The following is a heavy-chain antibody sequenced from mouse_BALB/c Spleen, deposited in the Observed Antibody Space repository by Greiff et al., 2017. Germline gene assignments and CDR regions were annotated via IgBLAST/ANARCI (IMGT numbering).Heavy chain of an antibody. Sequence: EVQLQQSGPELVKPGASVKISCKASGYTFTDYNMHWVKQSHGKSLEWIGYIYPYNGGTGYNQKFKSKATLTVDNSSSTAYMELRSLTSEDSAVYYCARDGNYLYYYAMDYWGQGTSVTVS. J-gene: IGHJ4*01. CDR2: IYPYNGGT. CDR1: GYTFTDYN. CDR3: ARDGNYLYYYAMDY. V-gene: IGHV1S29*02. D-gene: IGHD2-1*01.